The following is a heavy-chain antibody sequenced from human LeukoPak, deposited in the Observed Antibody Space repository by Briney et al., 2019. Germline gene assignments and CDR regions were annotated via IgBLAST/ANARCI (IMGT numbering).Heavy chain of an antibody. CDR1: GYTFTDYD. CDR2: MNPDSGNT. J-gene: IGHJ5*02. CDR3: ARARSYRHQLNALSYWFDP. V-gene: IGHV1-8*02. Sequence: ASVRVSCKSSGYTFTDYDINWVRQATGQGLEWMGWMNPDSGNTGYAQKFQGRVTMTRDTSINTAYMELNSLRSEGTAVYYCARARSYRHQLNALSYWFDPWGQGTLVTVSS. D-gene: IGHD5-24*01.